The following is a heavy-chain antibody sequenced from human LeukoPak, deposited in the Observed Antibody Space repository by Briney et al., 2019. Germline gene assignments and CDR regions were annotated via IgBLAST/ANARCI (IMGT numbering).Heavy chain of an antibody. CDR1: GGSISINSYY. J-gene: IGHJ6*03. Sequence: SETLSLTCTVSGGSISINSYYWGWIRQPPGKGLDWIGSIYYSGGTYYNPSLRSRLTISVDTSKNQFSLKLSSVTAADTAVYYCARGRYYYDSGGYQSPYYYMDVWGKGTTVTVSS. V-gene: IGHV4-39*01. CDR2: IYYSGGT. D-gene: IGHD3-22*01. CDR3: ARGRYYYDSGGYQSPYYYMDV.